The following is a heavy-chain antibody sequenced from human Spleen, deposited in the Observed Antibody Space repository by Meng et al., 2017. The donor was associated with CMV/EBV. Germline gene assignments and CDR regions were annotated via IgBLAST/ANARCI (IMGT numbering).Heavy chain of an antibody. V-gene: IGHV1-69*10. CDR3: ARVTTIFGVVSNDAFDI. D-gene: IGHD3-3*01. CDR1: GGTFSSYA. Sequence: SVKVSCKASGGTFSSYAISWVRQAPGQGLEWMGGIIPILGIANYAQKFQGRVTITADKSTSTAYMELSSLRSEDTAVYYCARVTTIFGVVSNDAFDIWGQGTMVTVSS. J-gene: IGHJ3*02. CDR2: IIPILGIA.